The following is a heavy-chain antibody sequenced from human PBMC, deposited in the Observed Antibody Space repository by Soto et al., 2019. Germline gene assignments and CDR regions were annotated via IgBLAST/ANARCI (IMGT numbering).Heavy chain of an antibody. D-gene: IGHD6-6*01. Sequence: QPGGSLRLSCAASGFTFSSYGMHWVRQAPGKGLEWVAVIWYDGSNKYYADSVKGRFTISRDNSKNTLYLQMNSLRAEDTAVYYCARDLAARIDPATYYYYGMDVWGQGTTVTVSS. V-gene: IGHV3-33*01. CDR2: IWYDGSNK. CDR3: ARDLAARIDPATYYYYGMDV. J-gene: IGHJ6*02. CDR1: GFTFSSYG.